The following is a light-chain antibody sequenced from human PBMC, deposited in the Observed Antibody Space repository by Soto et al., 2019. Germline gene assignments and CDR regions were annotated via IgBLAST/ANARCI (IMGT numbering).Light chain of an antibody. CDR3: QSYDSSLNSSRVV. V-gene: IGLV1-40*01. Sequence: QSVLTQPPSVSGAPGQRVTISCTGSSSNIGAGYDVHWYQQVPGTAPKLLIYLNNNRPSGVPDRFSGSKSGTSASLAITGLQADDEADYYCQSYDSSLNSSRVVFGGGTKVTVL. CDR2: LNN. J-gene: IGLJ2*01. CDR1: SSNIGAGYD.